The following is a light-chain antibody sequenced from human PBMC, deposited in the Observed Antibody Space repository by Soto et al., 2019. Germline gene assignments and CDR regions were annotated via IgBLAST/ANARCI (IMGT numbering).Light chain of an antibody. CDR1: SSDIGAYNF. CDR2: DVN. CDR3: TSWTTSTTML. J-gene: IGLJ2*01. V-gene: IGLV2-14*03. Sequence: QSALTQPASVSGSPGQSITISCTGTSSDIGAYNFVSWYQQHPGKAPKLMLYDVNIRPSGVSNRFSGSKSGNTASLTISGLHAEDEADYYCTSWTTSTTMLFGGGTKVTVL.